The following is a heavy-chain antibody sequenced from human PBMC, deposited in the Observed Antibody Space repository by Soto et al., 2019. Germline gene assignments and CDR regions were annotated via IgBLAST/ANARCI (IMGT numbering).Heavy chain of an antibody. D-gene: IGHD6-13*01. CDR3: ARDRAAVASTFDY. CDR1: GYFMPNGNY. V-gene: IGHV4-38-2*02. J-gene: IGHJ4*02. Sequence: PSETLSLTCAVSGYFMPNGNYWGWIRHSPGKGLEWIGSIYYTGRTYYNPSLKSRVTMSVDTSKNQFSLKLTSVTAADTAVYYCARDRAAVASTFDYWGPGTLVTVSS. CDR2: IYYTGRT.